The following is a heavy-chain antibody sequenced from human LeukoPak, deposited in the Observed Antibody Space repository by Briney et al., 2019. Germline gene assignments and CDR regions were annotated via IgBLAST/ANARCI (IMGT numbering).Heavy chain of an antibody. CDR3: ARDLQLRWRPYYYYYYMDV. D-gene: IGHD2-2*01. CDR2: ISYDGSNK. Sequence: PGGSLRLSCAASGFTFSSYAMHWVRQAPGKGLEWVAVISYDGSNKYYADSVKGRFTISRDNSKNTLYLQMNSLRAEDTAVYYCARDLQLRWRPYYYYYYMDVWGKGTTVTVSS. J-gene: IGHJ6*03. CDR1: GFTFSSYA. V-gene: IGHV3-30*04.